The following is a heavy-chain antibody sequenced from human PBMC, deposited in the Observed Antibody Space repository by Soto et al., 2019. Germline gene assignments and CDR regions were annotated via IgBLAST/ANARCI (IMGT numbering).Heavy chain of an antibody. J-gene: IGHJ4*02. V-gene: IGHV1-3*01. CDR2: INAGDGNT. CDR1: GYTFTGYA. CDR3: ARGIWGSHRYYFDN. Sequence: ASVKVSCKASGYTFTGYAMQWVRQAPGQRPEWMGWINAGDGNTRYSQKFQGRVTFTRDTSASTIFMELNSLKSEDTAVYYCARGIWGSHRYYFDNWGQGTQVTVSS. D-gene: IGHD3-16*02.